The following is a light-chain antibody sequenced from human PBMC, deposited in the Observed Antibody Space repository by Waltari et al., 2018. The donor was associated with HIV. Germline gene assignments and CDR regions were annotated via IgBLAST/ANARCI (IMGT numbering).Light chain of an antibody. V-gene: IGLV3-21*02. J-gene: IGLJ3*02. CDR3: EVWDMKTDVAV. CDR2: GST. Sequence: SYVLTQAPSVSVAPGQAARITCGGDNIGGHGVNWYQQKAGRAPLLLIYGSTDRPSGIPERFSGFNSGNTATLTISGVEPGDEADYYCEVWDMKTDVAVFGGGTKLTVL. CDR1: NIGGHG.